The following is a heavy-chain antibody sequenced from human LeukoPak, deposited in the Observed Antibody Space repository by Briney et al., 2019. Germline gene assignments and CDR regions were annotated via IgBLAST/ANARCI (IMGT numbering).Heavy chain of an antibody. J-gene: IGHJ4*02. V-gene: IGHV4-59*08. CDR1: GGSVSNYY. CDR2: VYYIGST. CDR3: ARHFAYSSSSYFDY. D-gene: IGHD6-6*01. Sequence: SETLSLTCSVSGGSVSNYYWSWIRQPPGKGLEWIGYVYYIGSTNYNPSLKSRVTMFEDKSKNQFSLRLYSVTVADTAVYYCARHFAYSSSSYFDYWGQGTLVTVSS.